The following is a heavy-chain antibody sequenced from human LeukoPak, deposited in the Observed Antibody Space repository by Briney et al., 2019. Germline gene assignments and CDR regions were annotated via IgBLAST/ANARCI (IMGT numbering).Heavy chain of an antibody. Sequence: PSETLSLTCAVYGGSFSGYYWGWLRQPPGKGLEWLGSIYYSGSTYYNPSLKSRVTISVDTSKNQFSLKLSSVTAADTAVYYCARDPITIFGVVPFDYWGQGTLVTVSS. V-gene: IGHV4-34*01. J-gene: IGHJ4*02. D-gene: IGHD3-3*01. CDR2: IYYSGST. CDR1: GGSFSGYY. CDR3: ARDPITIFGVVPFDY.